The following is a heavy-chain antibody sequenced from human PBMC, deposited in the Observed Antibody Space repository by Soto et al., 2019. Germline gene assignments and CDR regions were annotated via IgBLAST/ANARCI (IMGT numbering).Heavy chain of an antibody. V-gene: IGHV3-7*03. CDR2: IKEDGSEK. Sequence: TGGSLRLSCAASGLTFSSYWMSWVRQAPGKGLEWVANIKEDGSEKYYVDSVKGRFTISRDNAKNSLYLQMNSLRAEDTALYYCATEGREGYWGQGTLVTVSS. J-gene: IGHJ4*02. CDR1: GLTFSSYW. CDR3: ATEGREGY.